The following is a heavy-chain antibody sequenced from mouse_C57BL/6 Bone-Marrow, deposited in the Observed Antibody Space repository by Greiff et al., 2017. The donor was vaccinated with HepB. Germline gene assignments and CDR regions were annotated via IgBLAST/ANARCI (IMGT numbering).Heavy chain of an antibody. J-gene: IGHJ2*01. CDR2: IHPNSGST. D-gene: IGHD1-1*01. V-gene: IGHV1-64*01. Sequence: QVQLQQPGAELVKPGASVKLSCKASGYTFTSYWMHWVKQRPGQGLEWIGMIHPNSGSTNYNEKFKSKATLTVDKSSSTAYMQLISLTSEDSAVYYCARSYYGSTHYFDYWGQGTTLTVSS. CDR3: ARSYYGSTHYFDY. CDR1: GYTFTSYW.